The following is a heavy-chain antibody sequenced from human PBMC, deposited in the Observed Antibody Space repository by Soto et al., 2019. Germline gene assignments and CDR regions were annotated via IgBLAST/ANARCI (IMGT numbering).Heavy chain of an antibody. CDR2: IIPILGIA. CDR3: ASPRDCSGGSCYLGDAFDI. CDR1: GGTCSSYT. V-gene: IGHV1-69*02. Sequence: QVQLVQSGAEVKKPGSSVKVSCKASGGTCSSYTISWVRQAPGQGLEWLGRIIPILGIANYAQKFQGRVTITADKSTSTAYMEMSSLRSEDTAVYYCASPRDCSGGSCYLGDAFDIWGQGTMVTVSS. J-gene: IGHJ3*02. D-gene: IGHD2-15*01.